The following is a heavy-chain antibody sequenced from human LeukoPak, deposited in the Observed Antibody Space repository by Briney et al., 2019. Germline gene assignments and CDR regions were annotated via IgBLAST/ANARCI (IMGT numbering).Heavy chain of an antibody. CDR3: AREGFHGRELFPTFDY. CDR2: INPYNGNT. CDR1: GYTFTSYG. Sequence: ASVKVSCKASGYTFTSYGISWVRQAPGQGLEWMGWINPYNGNTNYAQKFQGRVTMTRDTSTSSVYMELSSLRSEDTAVYYCAREGFHGRELFPTFDYWGQGTLVTVSS. D-gene: IGHD3-10*01. V-gene: IGHV1-18*01. J-gene: IGHJ4*02.